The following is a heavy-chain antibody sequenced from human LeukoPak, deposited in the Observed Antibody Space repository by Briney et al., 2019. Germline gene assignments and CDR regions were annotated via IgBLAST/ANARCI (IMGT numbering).Heavy chain of an antibody. V-gene: IGHV1-2*02. J-gene: IGHJ4*02. CDR1: GYTFTGYY. D-gene: IGHD2-2*01. Sequence: ASVKVSCRASGYTFTGYYMHWVRQAPGQGLEWMGWINPNSGGTNYAQKLQGRVTMTTDTSTSTAYMELRSLRSDDTAVYYCARFPRYCSSTSCFYFDYWGQGTLVTVSS. CDR2: INPNSGGT. CDR3: ARFPRYCSSTSCFYFDY.